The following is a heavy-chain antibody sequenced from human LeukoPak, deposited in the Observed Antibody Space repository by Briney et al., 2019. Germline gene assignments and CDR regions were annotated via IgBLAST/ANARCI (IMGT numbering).Heavy chain of an antibody. J-gene: IGHJ4*02. CDR3: ARDRIKSGSYYFDY. Sequence: GGSLRLPCAASAFTFSDYSMDWVRQAPGKGLEWVSYISGRSSTIYYADSVKGRFTISRDNAKNSMYLQMNSLRAEDTAVYYCARDRIKSGSYYFDYWGQGTLVTVSS. V-gene: IGHV3-48*01. CDR2: ISGRSSTI. CDR1: AFTFSDYS. D-gene: IGHD1-26*01.